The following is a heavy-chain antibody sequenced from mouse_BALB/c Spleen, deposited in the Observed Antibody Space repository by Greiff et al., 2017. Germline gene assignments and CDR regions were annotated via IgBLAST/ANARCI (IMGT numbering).Heavy chain of an antibody. CDR3: ARALLAYAMDY. D-gene: IGHD1-1*01. J-gene: IGHJ4*01. V-gene: IGHV1-69*01. CDR1: GYTFTDYW. CDR2: IDTSDSYT. Sequence: VQLQQPGAELVMPGASVKMSCKASGYTFTDYWMHWVKQRPGQGLEWIGAIDTSDSYTSYNQKFKGKATLTVDESSSTAYMQLSSLTSEDSAVYYCARALLAYAMDYWGQGTSVTVSS.